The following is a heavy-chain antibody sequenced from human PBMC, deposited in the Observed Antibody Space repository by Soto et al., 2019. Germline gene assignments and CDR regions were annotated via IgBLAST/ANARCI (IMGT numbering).Heavy chain of an antibody. CDR1: GYTLTELS. J-gene: IGHJ2*01. Sequence: QVQLVQSGAEVKKPGASVKVSCKASGYTLTELSMHWVRQAPGKGLEWMGGFDPEDGETIYAQKFQGRVTMTEDTFKETAYMELSRLRFEDTAVYYWGAVGESSEQWLGLRYFELWGRGTLVTVSS. CDR2: FDPEDGET. V-gene: IGHV1-24*01. D-gene: IGHD6-19*01. CDR3: GAVGESSEQWLGLRYFEL.